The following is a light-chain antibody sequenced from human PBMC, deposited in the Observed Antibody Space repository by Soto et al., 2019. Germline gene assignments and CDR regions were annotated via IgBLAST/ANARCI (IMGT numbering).Light chain of an antibody. V-gene: IGLV2-23*01. J-gene: IGLJ2*01. CDR1: SDVVGNYNL. Sequence: QSALTQPASVSGSPGQSITISCTGTSDVVGNYNLVSWYQQHPGKAPKLMIYEGSKRPSGVSNRFSGSKSGNTASLTISGLQAEDEADYYCCSYAGSHVVFGGGTKVTVL. CDR2: EGS. CDR3: CSYAGSHVV.